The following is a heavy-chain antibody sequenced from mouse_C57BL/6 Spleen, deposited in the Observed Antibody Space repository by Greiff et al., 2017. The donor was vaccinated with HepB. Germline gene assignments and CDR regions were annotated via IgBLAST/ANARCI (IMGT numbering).Heavy chain of an antibody. Sequence: VQLQQSGTELVKPGASVKLSCTASGYTFTSYWMHWVKQRPGQGLEWIGNISPSNGGTNYNEKFKSKATLTVDKSSRTAYMQLSSLTTEDSAVDYSARWGFFDDWGKGTTLTVSS. CDR3: ARWGFFDD. D-gene: IGHD3-1*01. CDR1: GYTFTSYW. J-gene: IGHJ2*01. CDR2: ISPSNGGT. V-gene: IGHV1-53*01.